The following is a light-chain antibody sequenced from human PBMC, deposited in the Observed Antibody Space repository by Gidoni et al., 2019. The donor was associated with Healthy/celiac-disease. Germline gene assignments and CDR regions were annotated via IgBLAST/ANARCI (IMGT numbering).Light chain of an antibody. CDR2: DAS. J-gene: IGKJ4*01. CDR1: QDISNY. CDR3: QQYDNLPPLT. Sequence: DIQMTPSPSSLSASVGERVTIPCQASQDISNYLNWYQQKPGKAPKLLSYDASNLETGVPSRFSGSGSGTDFTFAISSLQPEDIATYYCQQYDNLPPLTFGGGTKVEIK. V-gene: IGKV1-33*01.